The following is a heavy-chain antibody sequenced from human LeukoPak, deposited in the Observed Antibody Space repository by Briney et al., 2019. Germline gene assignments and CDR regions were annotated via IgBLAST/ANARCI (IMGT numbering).Heavy chain of an antibody. CDR1: GYTFTSYY. Sequence: EASVKVSCKASGYTFTSYYMHWVRQAPGQGLEWMGIINPSGGSTSYAQKLQGRVTMTRDTSTSTVYMELSSLRSEDSAVYYCARGDYYDSSGYSNNYYFDYWGQGTLVTVSS. V-gene: IGHV1-46*01. D-gene: IGHD3-22*01. CDR2: INPSGGST. CDR3: ARGDYYDSSGYSNNYYFDY. J-gene: IGHJ4*02.